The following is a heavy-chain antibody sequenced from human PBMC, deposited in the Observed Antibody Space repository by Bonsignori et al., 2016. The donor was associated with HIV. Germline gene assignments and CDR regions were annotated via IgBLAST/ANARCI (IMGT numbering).Heavy chain of an antibody. J-gene: IGHJ5*02. CDR3: VGDYYDSSGYYYWFDP. Sequence: WIRSPRKGLEWIGSIYYSGSTYYNPSLKSRVTISVDTSKNQFSLKLSSVTAADTAVYYCVGDYYDSSGYYYWFDPWGQGTLVTVSS. D-gene: IGHD3-22*01. CDR2: IYYSGST. V-gene: IGHV4-39*07.